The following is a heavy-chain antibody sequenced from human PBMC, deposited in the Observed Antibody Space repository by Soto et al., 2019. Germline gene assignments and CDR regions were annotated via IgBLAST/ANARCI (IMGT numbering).Heavy chain of an antibody. D-gene: IGHD6-19*01. CDR1: GFTFSSYA. J-gene: IGHJ4*02. Sequence: GGSLRLSCAASGFTFSSYAMRWVRQAPGKGLEWVAVISYDGSNKYYADSVKGRFTISRDNAKNTLYLQMNSLRAEDTAVYYCASQWLYGYFDYWGQGTLVTVSS. CDR3: ASQWLYGYFDY. V-gene: IGHV3-30-3*01. CDR2: ISYDGSNK.